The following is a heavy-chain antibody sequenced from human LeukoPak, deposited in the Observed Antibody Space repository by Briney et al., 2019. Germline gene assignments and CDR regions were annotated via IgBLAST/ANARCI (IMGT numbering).Heavy chain of an antibody. CDR3: AKYDSSGYFFDY. Sequence: QPGGSLRLSCAASGFTFSRYWMHWVRQAPGKGLVWVSRINSDGSTTTYADSVKGRFTISRGNAKSTLYLQMNSLRAEDTAVYYCAKYDSSGYFFDYWGQGTLVTVPS. CDR2: INSDGSTT. D-gene: IGHD3-22*01. V-gene: IGHV3-74*03. CDR1: GFTFSRYW. J-gene: IGHJ4*02.